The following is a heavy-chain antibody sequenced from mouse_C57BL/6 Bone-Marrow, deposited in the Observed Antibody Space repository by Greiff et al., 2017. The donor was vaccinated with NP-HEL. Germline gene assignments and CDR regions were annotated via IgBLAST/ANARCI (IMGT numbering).Heavy chain of an antibody. CDR2: IWSDGST. CDR3: ARHGGLRRGHWYFDV. Sequence: QVQLQQSGPGLVAPSQSLSITCTVSGFSLTSYGVHWVRQPPGKGLEWLVVIWSDGSTTYNSALKSRLSISKDNSKSQVFLKMNSLQTDDTAMYYCARHGGLRRGHWYFDVWRTGTTVTVSS. V-gene: IGHV2-6-1*01. CDR1: GFSLTSYG. J-gene: IGHJ1*03. D-gene: IGHD2-2*01.